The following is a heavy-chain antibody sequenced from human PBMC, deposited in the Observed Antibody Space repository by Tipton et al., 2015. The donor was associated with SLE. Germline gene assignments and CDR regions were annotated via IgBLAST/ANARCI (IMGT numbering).Heavy chain of an antibody. CDR2: IYTSGST. CDR3: ARHGVGVVVVAATDYYYGMDV. D-gene: IGHD2-15*01. J-gene: IGHJ6*02. CDR1: GGSISSYY. Sequence: TLSLTCTVSGGSISSYYWSWIRQPPGKGLEWIGYIYTSGSTNYNPSLKSRVTISVDTSKNQFSLKLSSVTAADTAVYYCARHGVGVVVVAATDYYYGMDVWGQGTTVTVSS. V-gene: IGHV4-4*09.